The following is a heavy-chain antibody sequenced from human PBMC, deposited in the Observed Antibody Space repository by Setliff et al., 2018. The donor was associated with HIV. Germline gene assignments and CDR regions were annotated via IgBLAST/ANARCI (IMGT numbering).Heavy chain of an antibody. CDR2: ISGFNGNT. D-gene: IGHD6-19*01. J-gene: IGHJ3*02. Sequence: ASVKVSCKASGYTFTTYGFNWVRQAPGQGLEWMGWISGFNGNTKYAQSFQDRVAMTTETATSTAYMEMRSLRSDDTAVYFCARVPYRSAWFSGGHDAFDIWGQGTMVTVS. CDR1: GYTFTTYG. CDR3: ARVPYRSAWFSGGHDAFDI. V-gene: IGHV1-18*01.